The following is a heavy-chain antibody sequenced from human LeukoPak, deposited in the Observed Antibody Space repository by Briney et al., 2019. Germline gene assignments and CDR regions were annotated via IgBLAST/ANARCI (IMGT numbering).Heavy chain of an antibody. D-gene: IGHD3-10*01. CDR3: TRLTMVRGLILYFDY. V-gene: IGHV3-7*01. CDR1: GFTFSSFG. J-gene: IGHJ4*02. CDR2: IKQDGSEK. Sequence: GGSLRLSCAASGFTFSSFGMHWVRQAPGKGLEWVANIKQDGSEKYYVDSVKGRFTISRDNAKNSLYLQMNSLRVEDTAVYYCTRLTMVRGLILYFDYWSQGTLVTVSS.